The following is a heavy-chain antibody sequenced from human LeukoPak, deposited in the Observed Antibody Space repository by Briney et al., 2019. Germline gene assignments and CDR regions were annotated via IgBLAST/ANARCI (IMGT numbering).Heavy chain of an antibody. V-gene: IGHV1-18*01. CDR2: ISAYNGNT. J-gene: IGHJ4*02. D-gene: IGHD2-2*01. CDR1: GYTLTSYG. Sequence: GASVKVSCKASGYTLTSYGISWVRQAPGQGLEWMGWISAYNGNTNYALKLQGRVTMTTDTSTSTAYMELRSLRSDDTAVYYCARSKYQLLLVDYWGQGTLVTVSS. CDR3: ARSKYQLLLVDY.